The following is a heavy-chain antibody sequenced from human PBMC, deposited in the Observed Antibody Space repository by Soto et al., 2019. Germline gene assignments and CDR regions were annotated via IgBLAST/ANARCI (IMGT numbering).Heavy chain of an antibody. Sequence: GGSLRLSCAASGFTFSSYGMHWVRQAPGKGLEWVAVISYDGSNKYYADSVKGRFTISRDNSKNTLYLQMNSLRAEDTAVYYCATRDGYTFDYWGQGTLVTVSS. CDR3: ATRDGYTFDY. V-gene: IGHV3-30*03. CDR2: ISYDGSNK. D-gene: IGHD5-12*01. J-gene: IGHJ4*02. CDR1: GFTFSSYG.